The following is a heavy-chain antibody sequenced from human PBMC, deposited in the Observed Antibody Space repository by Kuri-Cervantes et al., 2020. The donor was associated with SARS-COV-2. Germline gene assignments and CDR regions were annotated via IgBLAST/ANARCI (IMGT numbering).Heavy chain of an antibody. J-gene: IGHJ5*02. CDR1: GYTFTGYY. V-gene: IGHV1-18*04. D-gene: IGHD6-13*01. CDR3: ARAGSSSWQPNWFDP. Sequence: ASVKVSCKASGYTFTGYYMHWVRQAPGQGLEWMGWISAYNGNTNYAQKLQGRVTMTTDTSTSTAYMELRSLRSDDTAVYYCARAGSSSWQPNWFDPWGQGTLVTVSS. CDR2: ISAYNGNT.